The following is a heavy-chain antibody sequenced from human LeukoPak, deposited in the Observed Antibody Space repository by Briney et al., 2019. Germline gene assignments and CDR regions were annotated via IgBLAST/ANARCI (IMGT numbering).Heavy chain of an antibody. Sequence: GGSLRLSCAASGFTFSSYSMNWVRQAPGKGLEWVSSISSSSSYIYYADSVKGRFTISRDNAKNSLYLQMNSLRAEDTAVYYCAKDIGYYDSSGLFDYWGQGTLVTVSS. D-gene: IGHD3-22*01. J-gene: IGHJ4*02. CDR2: ISSSSSYI. CDR3: AKDIGYYDSSGLFDY. CDR1: GFTFSSYS. V-gene: IGHV3-21*01.